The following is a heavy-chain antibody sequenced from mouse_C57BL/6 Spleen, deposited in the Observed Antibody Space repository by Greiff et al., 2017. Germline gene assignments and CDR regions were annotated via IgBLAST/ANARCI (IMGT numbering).Heavy chain of an antibody. J-gene: IGHJ2*01. D-gene: IGHD2-1*01. CDR3: AKGRRNRGFDY. V-gene: IGHV1-69*01. CDR1: GYTFTSYW. Sequence: VQLQQPGAELVMPGASVKLSCKASGYTFTSYWMHWVKQRPGQGLEWIGEIDPSDSYTNYNQKFKGKSTLTVDKSSSTAYMQLSSLTSEDSAVYYCAKGRRNRGFDYWGQGTTLTVSS. CDR2: IDPSDSYT.